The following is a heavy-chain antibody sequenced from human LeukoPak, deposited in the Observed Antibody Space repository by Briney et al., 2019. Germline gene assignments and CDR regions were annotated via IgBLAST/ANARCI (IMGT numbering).Heavy chain of an antibody. J-gene: IGHJ2*01. CDR2: IYSGEST. CDR3: ARVGDHYHWYFDL. Sequence: GGSLRLSCAASGFTVSTKYMSWVRQAPGKGLEWVSIIYSGESTYYAESVKGRFIVSRDNSKNTLYLQMNSLRVDDTAVYSCARVGDHYHWYFDLRGRGTLVTVSS. CDR1: GFTVSTKY. V-gene: IGHV3-53*01. D-gene: IGHD3-10*01.